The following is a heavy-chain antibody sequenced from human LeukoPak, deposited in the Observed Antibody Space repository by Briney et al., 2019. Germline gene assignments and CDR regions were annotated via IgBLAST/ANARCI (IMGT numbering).Heavy chain of an antibody. CDR3: ATARADYGDYNSFYYMDV. V-gene: IGHV4-61*02. CDR1: GDSMSSYSYV. Sequence: SQTLSLTCTVSGDSMSSYSYVWSWIRQPAGKGLEWSGRSYSSGRTYYNPSLKSRVTISLDTSRNQFSLKLSSVTAADTAVYFCATARADYGDYNSFYYMDVWGKGTTVTVSS. J-gene: IGHJ6*03. CDR2: SYSSGRT. D-gene: IGHD4-17*01.